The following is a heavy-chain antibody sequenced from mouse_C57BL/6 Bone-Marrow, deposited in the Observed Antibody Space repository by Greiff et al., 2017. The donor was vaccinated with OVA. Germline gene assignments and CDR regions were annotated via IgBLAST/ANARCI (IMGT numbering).Heavy chain of an antibody. CDR3: ARENLYYFDY. Sequence: EVKLMESGGGLVKPGGSLQLSCAASGFTFSSYAMSWVRQTPEKRLEWVATISDGGSYTYYPDNVKGRFTISRDKAKNNLYLQMSHLKSEDTAMYYCARENLYYFDYWGQGTTLTVSS. V-gene: IGHV5-4*01. CDR1: GFTFSSYA. J-gene: IGHJ2*01. CDR2: ISDGGSYT.